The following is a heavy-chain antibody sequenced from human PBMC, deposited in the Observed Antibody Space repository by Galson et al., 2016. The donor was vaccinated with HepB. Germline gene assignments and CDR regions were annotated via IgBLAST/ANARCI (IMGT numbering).Heavy chain of an antibody. CDR2: SRNKANSYTT. CDR1: GITFSNAW. V-gene: IGHV3-72*01. D-gene: IGHD6-19*01. Sequence: SLRLSCAASGITFSNAWMSWVRQAPGKGLEWVGRSRNKANSYTTEYAASVKGRFTISRDDSKNSLYLQMNSLITEDTAVYYCARRTSSSGWYWLDWGQGTLVTVSS. J-gene: IGHJ4*02. CDR3: ARRTSSSGWYWLD.